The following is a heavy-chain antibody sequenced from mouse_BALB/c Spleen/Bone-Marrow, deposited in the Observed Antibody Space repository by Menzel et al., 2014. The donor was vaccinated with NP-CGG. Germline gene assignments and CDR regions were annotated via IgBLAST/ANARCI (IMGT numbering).Heavy chain of an antibody. CDR3: AREGLRRRADKNY. CDR1: GFTFSSYA. Sequence: QLVVPGVGLVTPGGSLKLSCAASGFTFSSYAMSWVRQSPEKRLEWVAELSSGGSYTSYPDTVTGRFTISRDNAKNTLYLEMSSLRSEDTAMYYWAREGLRRRADKNYGSQGTSFTVSA. D-gene: IGHD2-4*01. V-gene: IGHV5-9-4*01. CDR2: LSSGGSYT. J-gene: IGHJ4*01.